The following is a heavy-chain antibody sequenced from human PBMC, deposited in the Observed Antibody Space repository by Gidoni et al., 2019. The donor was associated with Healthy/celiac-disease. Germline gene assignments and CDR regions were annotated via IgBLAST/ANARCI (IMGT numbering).Heavy chain of an antibody. Sequence: QVQLQESGPGLVKPSQPLSLTCTVSGGPTSSGGYSWSWIRQHPGKVLGWMGYIYYSGSTYYNPSLKSRVTISVDTSKNQFSLKLSSVTAADTAVYYCARDLGYYYYYMDVWGKGTTVTVSS. CDR3: ARDLGYYYYYMDV. CDR1: GGPTSSGGYS. J-gene: IGHJ6*03. D-gene: IGHD7-27*01. V-gene: IGHV4-31*03. CDR2: IYYSGST.